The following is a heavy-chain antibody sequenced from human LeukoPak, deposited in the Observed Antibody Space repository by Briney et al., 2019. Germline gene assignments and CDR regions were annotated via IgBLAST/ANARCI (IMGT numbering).Heavy chain of an antibody. CDR1: GFTFSDYY. J-gene: IGHJ3*02. V-gene: IGHV3-7*01. Sequence: GGSLRLSCAASGFTFSDYYMSWIRQAPGKGLAWVANIKQDGSAKYYMDSVKGRFTISRDNAKNSLYLQMNSLGVEDTAVYYCARVNPLMAPGAVDIWGQGTKVAVSS. D-gene: IGHD2-8*01. CDR2: IKQDGSAK. CDR3: ARVNPLMAPGAVDI.